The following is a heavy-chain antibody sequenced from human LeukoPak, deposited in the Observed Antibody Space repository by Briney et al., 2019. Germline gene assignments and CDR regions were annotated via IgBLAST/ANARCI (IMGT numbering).Heavy chain of an antibody. V-gene: IGHV4-59*01. J-gene: IGHJ4*02. CDR1: GGSISSYY. CDR2: IYYSGST. Sequence: SETLSLTCTVSGGSISSYYWSWTRQPPGKGLEWIGYIYYSGSTNYNPSLKSRVTISVDTSKNQFSLKLSSVTAADTAVYYCARVTDLGYCSSTSCYPEYYFDYWGQGNLVTVSS. CDR3: ARVTDLGYCSSTSCYPEYYFDY. D-gene: IGHD2-2*01.